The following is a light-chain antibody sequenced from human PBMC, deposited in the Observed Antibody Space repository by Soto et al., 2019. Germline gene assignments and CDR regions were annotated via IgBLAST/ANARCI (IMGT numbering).Light chain of an antibody. CDR3: QQHGSSPIT. CDR1: QIRGSNF. J-gene: IGKJ5*01. CDR2: AST. V-gene: IGKV3-20*01. Sequence: EIVLTQSPGTLSLSPWDRATVSCKTSQIRGSNFLACCQPQPGQAPRLVIYASTIRATGIPDGFSGSASGAVFTLTIDRLEPEDFAVYYCQQHGSSPITFGQGTRLEIK.